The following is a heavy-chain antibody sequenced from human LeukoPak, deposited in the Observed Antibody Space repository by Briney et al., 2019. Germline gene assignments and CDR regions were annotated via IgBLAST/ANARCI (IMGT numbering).Heavy chain of an antibody. CDR2: ISDSSSYI. Sequence: GGSLRLSYAASGFTFSSYSMNWVRQAPGKGLEWVSSISDSSSYIYYPDSVKGRFTISRDNAKNSLYLQMNSLRAEDTAVYFCARGGTGADFDYWGQETLVTVSS. V-gene: IGHV3-21*01. D-gene: IGHD3/OR15-3a*01. CDR3: ARGGTGADFDY. J-gene: IGHJ4*02. CDR1: GFTFSSYS.